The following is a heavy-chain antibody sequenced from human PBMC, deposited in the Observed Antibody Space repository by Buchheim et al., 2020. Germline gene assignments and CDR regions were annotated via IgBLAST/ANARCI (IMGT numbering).Heavy chain of an antibody. D-gene: IGHD1-26*01. CDR1: GFIFDNFW. CDR2: IAGDGVKI. CDR3: AVGAHY. V-gene: IGHV3-7*01. Sequence: DVQLVESGGGLVQSGGSLRLSCEASGFIFDNFWMTWVRQAQGKGLEWVASIAGDGVKIYYGDAVKGRFTISRDNSKNSLVLQMDDLRSDDTAVYYCAVGAHYWGQGT. J-gene: IGHJ4*02.